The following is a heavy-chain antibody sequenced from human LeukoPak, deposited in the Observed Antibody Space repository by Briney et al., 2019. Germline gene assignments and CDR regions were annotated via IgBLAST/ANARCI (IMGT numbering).Heavy chain of an antibody. D-gene: IGHD5-18*01. V-gene: IGHV4-39*01. CDR3: ASRWGYGYITYYFDY. J-gene: IGHJ4*02. Sequence: PSETLSLTCTVSGDSISSSSYYWGWIRQPPGKGLKWIGSIYYSGTTYYNPSLKSRITISVDTSKNQFSLKLSSVTAADTAVYYCASRWGYGYITYYFDYWGQGTLVTVSS. CDR2: IYYSGTT. CDR1: GDSISSSSYY.